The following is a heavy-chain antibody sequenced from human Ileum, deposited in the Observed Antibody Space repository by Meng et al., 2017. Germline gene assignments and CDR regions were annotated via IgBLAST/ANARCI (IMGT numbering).Heavy chain of an antibody. CDR1: GGTFGKYG. CDR3: ARVGAELNLLGWYFDI. CDR2: IIPIFGAT. Sequence: SVKVSCKASGGTFGKYGITWVRQAPGQGLEWVGGIIPIFGATNHAQKFQGRVTITAEQSTSTAYMELSSLRFEDTAVYYCARVGAELNLLGWYFDIWGRGTQVTVSS. J-gene: IGHJ2*01. D-gene: IGHD1-26*01. V-gene: IGHV1-69*13.